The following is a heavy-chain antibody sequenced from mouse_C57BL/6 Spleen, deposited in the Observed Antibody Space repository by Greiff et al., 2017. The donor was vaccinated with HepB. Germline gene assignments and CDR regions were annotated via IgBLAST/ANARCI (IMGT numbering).Heavy chain of an antibody. D-gene: IGHD2-4*01. CDR3: TDDYDGVPWFAY. Sequence: EVKLVESGGGLVQPGGSMKLSCVASGFTFSNYWMNWVRQSPEKGLEWVAQIRLKSDNYATHYAESVKGRFTISRDDSKSSVYLQMNNLRAEDTGIYYCTDDYDGVPWFAYWGQGTLVTVSA. CDR1: GFTFSNYW. CDR2: IRLKSDNYAT. V-gene: IGHV6-3*01. J-gene: IGHJ3*01.